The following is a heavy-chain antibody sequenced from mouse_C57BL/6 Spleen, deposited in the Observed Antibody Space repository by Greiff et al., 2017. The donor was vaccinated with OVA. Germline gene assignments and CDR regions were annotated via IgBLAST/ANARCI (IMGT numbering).Heavy chain of an antibody. CDR3: ARSNWDSHWYFDV. CDR1: GYAFTNYL. V-gene: IGHV1-54*01. CDR2: INPGSGGT. Sequence: QVQLQQSGAELVRPGTSVKVSCKASGYAFTNYLIEWVKQRPGQGLEWIGVINPGSGGTNYNEKFKGKATLTADKSSSTAYMQLSSLTSEDSAVYFCARSNWDSHWYFDVWGTGTTVTVSS. J-gene: IGHJ1*03. D-gene: IGHD4-1*01.